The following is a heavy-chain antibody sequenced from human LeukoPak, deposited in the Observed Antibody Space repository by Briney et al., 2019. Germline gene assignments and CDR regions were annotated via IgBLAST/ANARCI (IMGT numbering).Heavy chain of an antibody. CDR3: ARRGSPGGFDI. Sequence: SVKVSCKASGGTFSSYAISWVRQAPGQGLEWMGGIIPIFGTANYAQKFQGRVTITADESTSTAYMELSRLRSDDTAVYYCARRGSPGGFDIWGQGTRVTVSS. CDR1: GGTFSSYA. V-gene: IGHV1-69*13. D-gene: IGHD1-26*01. J-gene: IGHJ3*02. CDR2: IIPIFGTA.